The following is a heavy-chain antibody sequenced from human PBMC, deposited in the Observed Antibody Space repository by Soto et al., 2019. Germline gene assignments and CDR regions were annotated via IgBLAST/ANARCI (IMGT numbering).Heavy chain of an antibody. Sequence: QEQLVQSGPEVQKPGSSVKVSCKASGDTLSRHGISWVRQAPGQGLEWMGGIIPIFRITNYAQKFQGRLMITADESTRTAYMELSRLGSDDSAGYFCVRVRVGSIPLNYDMDVWGQGTTVTVS. CDR1: GDTLSRHG. CDR2: IIPIFRIT. V-gene: IGHV1-69*01. D-gene: IGHD1-26*01. J-gene: IGHJ6*02. CDR3: VRVRVGSIPLNYDMDV.